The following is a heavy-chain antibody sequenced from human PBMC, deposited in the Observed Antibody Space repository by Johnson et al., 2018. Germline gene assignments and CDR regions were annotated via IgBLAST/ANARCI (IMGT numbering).Heavy chain of an antibody. D-gene: IGHD1-7*01. Sequence: QVQLVESGGGVVTPGRSLRLSCAASGFTFSGYVMHWVRQAPGKGLEWVAVISNDGSNRYYGDSVKGRFTISRDNSENTLYLQMNSLRADDTAVYHCAKEAVNWNLPRCGLDIWGQGTMVTVSS. V-gene: IGHV3-30*18. J-gene: IGHJ3*02. CDR2: ISNDGSNR. CDR1: GFTFSGYV. CDR3: AKEAVNWNLPRCGLDI.